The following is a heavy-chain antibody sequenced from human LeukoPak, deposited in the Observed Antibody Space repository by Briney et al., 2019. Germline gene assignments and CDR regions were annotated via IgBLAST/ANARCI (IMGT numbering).Heavy chain of an antibody. D-gene: IGHD3-10*01. CDR1: GYTFTGYY. Sequence: ASVKVSCKTSGYTFTGYYMHWVRQAPGQGLEWMGWINPNSGGTNYAQKFQGRVTMTRDTSISTAYMELSRLRSDDTAVYYCARSRAVWFGELLRPLLQNYYMDVWGKGTTVTVSS. V-gene: IGHV1-2*02. CDR3: ARSRAVWFGELLRPLLQNYYMDV. J-gene: IGHJ6*03. CDR2: INPNSGGT.